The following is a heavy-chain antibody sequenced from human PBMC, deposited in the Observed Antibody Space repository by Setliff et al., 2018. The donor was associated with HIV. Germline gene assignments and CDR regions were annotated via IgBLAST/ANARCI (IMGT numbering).Heavy chain of an antibody. V-gene: IGHV3-23*01. CDR1: GFTFSSYA. CDR3: AKGQLPYCTNGVCYAIDY. Sequence: GGSLRLSCTASGFTFSSYAMSWVRQAPGKGLDWVSAISSSGDSTFHVDSVKGRFTISRDNSKNTVYLEMNSLRAEDTAVYYCAKGQLPYCTNGVCYAIDYWGQGTLVTVSS. CDR2: ISSSGDST. D-gene: IGHD2-8*01. J-gene: IGHJ4*02.